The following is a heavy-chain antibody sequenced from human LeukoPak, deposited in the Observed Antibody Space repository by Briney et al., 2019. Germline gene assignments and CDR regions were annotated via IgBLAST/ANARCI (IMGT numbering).Heavy chain of an antibody. CDR3: ARDGGITLVRGVIMGDYYYYYMDV. Sequence: GGSLRLSCAASGFTFSSYSMNWVRQAPGKGLEWVSSIKGRSTISRDNAKNSLYLQMNSLRAEDTAVYYCARDGGITLVRGVIMGDYYYYYMDVWGRGTTVTVSS. CDR2: I. J-gene: IGHJ6*03. V-gene: IGHV3-21*01. CDR1: GFTFSSYS. D-gene: IGHD3-10*01.